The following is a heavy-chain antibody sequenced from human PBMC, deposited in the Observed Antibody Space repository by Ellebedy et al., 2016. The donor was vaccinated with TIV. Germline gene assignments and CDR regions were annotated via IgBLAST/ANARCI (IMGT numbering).Heavy chain of an antibody. CDR3: AKDHSSNEYFFDY. Sequence: GESLKISCAASGFAFRSYVMSWVRPAPGKGLEWISGISDSGGSKYYADSVKGCFTISRDKSKNSLYLQMNSLRAEDTAIYYCAKDHSSNEYFFDYWGQGTLVTVSS. D-gene: IGHD6-13*01. CDR1: GFAFRSYV. CDR2: ISDSGGSK. J-gene: IGHJ4*02. V-gene: IGHV3-23*01.